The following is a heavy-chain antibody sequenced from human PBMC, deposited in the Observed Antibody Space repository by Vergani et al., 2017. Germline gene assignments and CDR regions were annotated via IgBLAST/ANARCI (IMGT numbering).Heavy chain of an antibody. CDR2: IYYSGST. V-gene: IGHV4-30-4*01. J-gene: IGHJ6*02. D-gene: IGHD3-10*01. CDR3: ARDLSYGSALEEYYYYGMDV. CDR1: GGSISSGDYY. Sequence: QVQLQESGPGLVKPSQTLSLTCTVSGGSISSGDYYWSWIRQPPGKGLEWIGYIYYSGSTYYNPSLKSRVTISVDTSKNQFSLKLSSVTAADTAVYYCARDLSYGSALEEYYYYGMDVWGQGTTVTVSS.